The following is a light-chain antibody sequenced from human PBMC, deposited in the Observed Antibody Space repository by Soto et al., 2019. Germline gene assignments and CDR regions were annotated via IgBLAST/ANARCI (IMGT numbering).Light chain of an antibody. CDR2: EAS. J-gene: IGKJ4*01. Sequence: DIQMTQSPSSLCASEGERVTITCQSSHDVSMNLNWFQQKTGETPHLLIYEASNLERGVPSRFSGSGSRTDFTHTISSLHPEDVATYYCQQYNSMLSFGGGTEVEIK. V-gene: IGKV1-33*01. CDR1: HDVSMN. CDR3: QQYNSMLS.